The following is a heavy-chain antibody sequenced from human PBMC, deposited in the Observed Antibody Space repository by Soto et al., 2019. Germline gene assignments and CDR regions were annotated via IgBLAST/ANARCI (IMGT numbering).Heavy chain of an antibody. D-gene: IGHD5-18*01. J-gene: IGHJ4*02. CDR3: ATPAEGLDTAMLKGLAH. CDR1: GGTFSNTA. Sequence: QVLLVQSGAEGKKPGSSVKVSCKASGGTFSNTAFIWVRQAPGQGLEWMGGIIPLFGTPNYAQKFQGRLMISADESASEAYMELNTLTSEDTAVYYCATPAEGLDTAMLKGLAHWGQGTLLTVSS. CDR2: IIPLFGTP. V-gene: IGHV1-69*01.